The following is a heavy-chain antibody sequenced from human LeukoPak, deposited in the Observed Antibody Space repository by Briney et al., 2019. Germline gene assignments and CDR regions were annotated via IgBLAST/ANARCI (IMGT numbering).Heavy chain of an antibody. CDR1: GYTFTGYY. J-gene: IGHJ4*02. Sequence: ASVKVSCKASGYTFTGYYMHWVRQAPGQGLEWMGWINPNSGGTNYAQKFQGRVTMTRDTSLSTAYMELSRLRSDDTAVYYCARVPRYYDSSGYYRFFDYWGQGTLVTVSS. CDR3: ARVPRYYDSSGYYRFFDY. CDR2: INPNSGGT. D-gene: IGHD3-22*01. V-gene: IGHV1-2*02.